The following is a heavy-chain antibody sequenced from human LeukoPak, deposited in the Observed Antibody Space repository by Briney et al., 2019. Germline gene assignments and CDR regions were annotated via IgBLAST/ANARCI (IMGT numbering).Heavy chain of an antibody. CDR1: GFTFDDYA. CDR3: AKDTYYYDSSGYEGPSFDY. D-gene: IGHD3-22*01. J-gene: IGHJ4*02. V-gene: IGHV3-43*02. Sequence: GGSLRLSCAASGFTFDDYAMHWVRQAPGKGLEWVSLISGDGGSTYYADSVKGRFTISTDNSKNSLYLKVNSLRTEDTALYYCAKDTYYYDSSGYEGPSFDYWGQGTLVTVSS. CDR2: ISGDGGST.